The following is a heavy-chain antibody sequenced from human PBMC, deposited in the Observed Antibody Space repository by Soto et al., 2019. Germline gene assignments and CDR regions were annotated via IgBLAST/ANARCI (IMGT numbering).Heavy chain of an antibody. CDR3: VRDGTKTLRDWFDP. J-gene: IGHJ5*02. Sequence: QVQLQESGPGLVKPSETLSLTCTVSGASISGFYWSWIRKSAGKGLEWIVRIYATGTTDYNPSLKSRVMMSVDTSKKEFSLKWRSVTAAATAVYYCVRDGTKTLRDWFDPWGQGISVTVSS. CDR2: IYATGTT. CDR1: GASISGFY. V-gene: IGHV4-4*07. D-gene: IGHD1-1*01.